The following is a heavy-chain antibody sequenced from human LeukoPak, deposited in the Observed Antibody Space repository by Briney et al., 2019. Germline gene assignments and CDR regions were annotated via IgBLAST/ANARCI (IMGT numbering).Heavy chain of an antibody. CDR3: ARVTGGSYSGVYFDY. J-gene: IGHJ4*02. CDR1: GYTFTSYY. CDR2: INPSGGST. Sequence: ASVKVSCKASGYTFTSYYMHWVRQAPGQGLEWMGIINPSGGSTSYAQKFQGRVTMTRDTSTSTVYMELSSLRSEDTAVYYCARVTGGSYSGVYFDYRGQGTLVTVSS. D-gene: IGHD1-26*01. V-gene: IGHV1-46*01.